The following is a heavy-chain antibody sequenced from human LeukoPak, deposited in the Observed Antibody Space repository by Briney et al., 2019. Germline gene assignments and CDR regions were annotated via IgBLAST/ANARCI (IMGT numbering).Heavy chain of an antibody. Sequence: PGGSLRLSCAASRLSFSSYSMNWVRQAPGKGLEWVSYISSSSTTIYYADSVKGRFTISRDNAKNSLYLQMNSLRDEDTAVYFCASISYSGFDYWGQGTLVTVSS. CDR2: ISSSSTTI. D-gene: IGHD5-12*01. J-gene: IGHJ4*02. CDR3: ASISYSGFDY. CDR1: RLSFSSYS. V-gene: IGHV3-48*02.